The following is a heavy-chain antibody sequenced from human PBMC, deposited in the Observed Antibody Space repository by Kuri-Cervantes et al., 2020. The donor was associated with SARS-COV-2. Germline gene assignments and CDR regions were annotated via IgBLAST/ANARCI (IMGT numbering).Heavy chain of an antibody. CDR1: GGSISSYY. CDR2: IYYSGST. CDR3: ARHEYSSSWVDY. J-gene: IGHJ4*02. V-gene: IGHV4-59*04. D-gene: IGHD6-13*01. Sequence: CTVSGGSISSYYWSWIRQPPGKGLEWIGYIYYSGSTYYNPSLKSRVTISVDTSKNQFSLKLSSVTAADTAVYYCARHEYSSSWVDYWGQGTLVTVSS.